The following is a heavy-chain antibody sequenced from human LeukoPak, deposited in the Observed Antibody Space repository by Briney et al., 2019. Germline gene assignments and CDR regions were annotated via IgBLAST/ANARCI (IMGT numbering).Heavy chain of an antibody. V-gene: IGHV4-39*07. J-gene: IGHJ4*02. Sequence: SETLSPTCTVSGGSISSSSYYWGWIRQPPGKGLEWIGSIYYSGSTYYNPSLKSRVTISVDTSKNQFSLKLSSVTAADTAVYYCASSEGGYYYGSGGSYFDYWGQGTLVTVSS. D-gene: IGHD3-10*01. CDR2: IYYSGST. CDR3: ASSEGGYYYGSGGSYFDY. CDR1: GGSISSSSYY.